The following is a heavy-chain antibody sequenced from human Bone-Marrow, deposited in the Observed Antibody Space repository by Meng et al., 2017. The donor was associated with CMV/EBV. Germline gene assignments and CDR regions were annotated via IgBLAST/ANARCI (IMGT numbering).Heavy chain of an antibody. D-gene: IGHD2-2*01. CDR3: ASAVVPAATYYYYYGMDV. Sequence: GGSLRLSCAASGFTFSSYWMQWVRQAPGKGLEWVSRINSDGSSTSYADSVKGRFTISRDNAKNTLYLQMNSLRAEDTAVYYCASAVVPAATYYYYYGMDVWGQGTTVTVSS. J-gene: IGHJ6*02. CDR1: GFTFSSYW. V-gene: IGHV3-74*01. CDR2: INSDGSST.